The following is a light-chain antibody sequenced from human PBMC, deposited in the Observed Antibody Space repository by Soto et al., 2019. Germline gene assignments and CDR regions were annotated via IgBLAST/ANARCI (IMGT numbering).Light chain of an antibody. V-gene: IGLV2-23*02. CDR2: EVT. Sequence: QSALTQPASVSGSPGQLITISCTGTSSDVGSYNLVSWYQQLPGKAPKLIIYEVTERPSGVSNRFSGSKSGNTASLTISGLQTEDEAEYYCCSYAGNSTFVFGPGTAVTVL. CDR1: SSDVGSYNL. J-gene: IGLJ1*01. CDR3: CSYAGNSTFV.